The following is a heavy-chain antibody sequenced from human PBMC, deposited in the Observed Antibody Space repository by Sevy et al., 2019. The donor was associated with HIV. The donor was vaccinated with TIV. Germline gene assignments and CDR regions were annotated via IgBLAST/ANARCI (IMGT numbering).Heavy chain of an antibody. CDR3: ATLIVGTSYLRL. J-gene: IGHJ4*02. CDR2: FDPEYDDP. D-gene: IGHD1-26*01. CDR1: GYRLSELS. V-gene: IGHV1-24*01. Sequence: ASVKVSCNVSGYRLSELSTYWVRQTPAKGLEGMGGFDPEYDDPIYAQNFQGRVTMTEDTSTDTAYMELISLTSEDTAVYYCATLIVGTSYLRLWGPGTLVTVSS.